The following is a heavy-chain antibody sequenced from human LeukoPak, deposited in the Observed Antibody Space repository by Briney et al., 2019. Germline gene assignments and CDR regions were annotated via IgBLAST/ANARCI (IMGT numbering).Heavy chain of an antibody. CDR2: IYTSGST. D-gene: IGHD6-6*01. V-gene: IGHV4-61*02. J-gene: IGHJ4*02. CDR3: ARYSFSSLNPGLDY. CDR1: GGSISSGSYY. Sequence: SETLSLTCTVSGGSISSGSYYWSWIRQPAGKGLEWIGRIYTSGSTDYNPSLKSRVTMSMDTSKNQFSLKLSSVTAADTAVYFCARYSFSSLNPGLDYWGQGTLVTVSS.